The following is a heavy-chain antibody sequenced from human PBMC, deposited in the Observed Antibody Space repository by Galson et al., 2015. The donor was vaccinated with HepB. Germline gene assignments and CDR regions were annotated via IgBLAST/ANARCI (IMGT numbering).Heavy chain of an antibody. CDR3: AREDKYYDFWSGYYTGIDY. CDR1: GYPFTTFG. D-gene: IGHD3-3*01. CDR2: ISPYNGNT. J-gene: IGHJ4*02. Sequence: SVKVSCKASGYPFTTFGISWVRQALGQGLEWLGWISPYNGNTKYAQKFQDRVTMTTDTSTTTAYMELRSLRSDDTAVYYCAREDKYYDFWSGYYTGIDYWGQGTLVTVSS. V-gene: IGHV1-18*01.